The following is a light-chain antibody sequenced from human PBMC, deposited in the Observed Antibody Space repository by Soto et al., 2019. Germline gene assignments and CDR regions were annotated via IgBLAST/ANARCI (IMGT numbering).Light chain of an antibody. Sequence: IVMTQSPATLSVSPGERATLSCRASQSVSNNYLAWYQQKPGQAPRLLIYGASTRATGIPARFSGSGSGTDFTLTISRLEPEDFAVYYCQQYDNSPITFGQGTRLEIK. CDR1: QSVSNNY. V-gene: IGKV3-20*01. CDR2: GAS. CDR3: QQYDNSPIT. J-gene: IGKJ5*01.